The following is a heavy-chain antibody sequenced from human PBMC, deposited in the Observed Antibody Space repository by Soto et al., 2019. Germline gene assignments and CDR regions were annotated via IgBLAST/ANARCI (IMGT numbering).Heavy chain of an antibody. D-gene: IGHD5-12*01. CDR3: AKDLREMATIRPDY. J-gene: IGHJ4*02. CDR1: GGSISSGDYY. V-gene: IGHV4-30-4*01. Sequence: SETLSLTCTVSGGSISSGDYYWSWIRQPPGKGLEWIGYIYYSGSTYYNPSLKSRVTISVDTSKNQFSLKLSSVTAADTAVYYCAKDLREMATIRPDYWGQGILVTVSS. CDR2: IYYSGST.